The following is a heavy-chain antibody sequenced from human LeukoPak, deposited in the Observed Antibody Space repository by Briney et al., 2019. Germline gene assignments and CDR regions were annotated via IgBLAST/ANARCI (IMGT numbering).Heavy chain of an antibody. CDR1: GFTFSSYW. Sequence: GGSLRLPCAASGFTFSSYWMSWVRQAPGRGLEWVANIKQDGSEKYYVDSVKGRFTISRDNAKNSLYLQMNSLRAEDTAVYYCATYGSGSYYDYFDYWGQGTPVTVSS. V-gene: IGHV3-7*01. CDR3: ATYGSGSYYDYFDY. J-gene: IGHJ4*02. D-gene: IGHD1-26*01. CDR2: IKQDGSEK.